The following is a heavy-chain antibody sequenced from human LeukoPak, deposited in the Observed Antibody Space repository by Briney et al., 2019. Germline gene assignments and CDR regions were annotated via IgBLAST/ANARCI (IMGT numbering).Heavy chain of an antibody. CDR1: GFTFSNYA. Sequence: PGGSLRLSCVASGFTFSNYAMSWVRQAPGKGLEWVAAISYDGSNKYYADSVKGRFTISRDNSKNTLYLQMNSLRAEDTAVYYCAKDLDSSGFDYWGQGTLVTVSS. CDR2: ISYDGSNK. CDR3: AKDLDSSGFDY. D-gene: IGHD3-22*01. V-gene: IGHV3-30*18. J-gene: IGHJ4*02.